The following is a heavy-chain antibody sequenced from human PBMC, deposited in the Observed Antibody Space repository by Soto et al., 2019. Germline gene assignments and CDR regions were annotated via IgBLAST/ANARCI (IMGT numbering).Heavy chain of an antibody. Sequence: QVQLVQSGAEVKKPGASVKVSCKASGYTFTSYDINWVRQATGQGLEWMGWMNPNSGNTGYAQKFQGRVTMTRNTSISTAYMELSSQRSEDTAVYYCARRPAYAPSSYYYYGMDVWGQGTTVTVSS. D-gene: IGHD3-16*01. CDR3: ARRPAYAPSSYYYYGMDV. CDR2: MNPNSGNT. J-gene: IGHJ6*02. V-gene: IGHV1-8*01. CDR1: GYTFTSYD.